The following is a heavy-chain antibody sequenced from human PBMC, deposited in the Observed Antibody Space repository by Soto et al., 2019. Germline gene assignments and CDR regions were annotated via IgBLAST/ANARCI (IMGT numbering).Heavy chain of an antibody. Sequence: QITLKESGPTLVKPTQTLTLTCTYSGFSLTTSGAGVGWIRQPPGKALEWLALISWKDDKRYNPGLESRLTITKDTYKNQVILILTNMDPVDTATYFCAHRSGGNYYLWYFDAGGQGTLVTVSS. V-gene: IGHV2-5*01. CDR2: ISWKDDK. CDR3: AHRSGGNYYLWYFDA. CDR1: GFSLTTSGAG. D-gene: IGHD1-26*01. J-gene: IGHJ4*02.